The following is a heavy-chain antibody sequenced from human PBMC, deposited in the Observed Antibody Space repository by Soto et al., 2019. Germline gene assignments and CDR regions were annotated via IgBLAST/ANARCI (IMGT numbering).Heavy chain of an antibody. Sequence: PSENLSLTCPVSGSSATSGTYNCTWTRNTTENGRDRFGYIYYSGSTNYNPTLKSRVTISVDTSKNQFSLKLSSVTAADTAVYYCAREGFPKLPNYDFWSGQYYYYGMDVWGQGTTVTVSS. CDR2: IYYSGST. J-gene: IGHJ6*02. CDR3: AREGFPKLPNYDFWSGQYYYYGMDV. CDR1: GSSATSGTYN. V-gene: IGHV4-61*01. D-gene: IGHD3-3*01.